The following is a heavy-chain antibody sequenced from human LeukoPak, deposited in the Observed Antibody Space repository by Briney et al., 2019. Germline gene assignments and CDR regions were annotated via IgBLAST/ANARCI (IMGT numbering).Heavy chain of an antibody. J-gene: IGHJ4*02. D-gene: IGHD6-19*01. CDR3: ARDRDPSQWLVYDY. CDR2: IIPIFGTA. CDR1: GGAFSSYA. Sequence: VQVSCKASGGAFSSYAISWVRRAPGQGGEWMGGIIPIFGTANYTQKFQGRVTITADESPSTAYMELSSLRSEDTAVYYCARDRDPSQWLVYDYWGQGTLVTVSS. V-gene: IGHV1-69*01.